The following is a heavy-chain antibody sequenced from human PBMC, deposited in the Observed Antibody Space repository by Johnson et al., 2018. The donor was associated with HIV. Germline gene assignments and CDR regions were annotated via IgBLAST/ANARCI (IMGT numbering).Heavy chain of an antibody. CDR3: AKEGADYNFWSGYSSNAFDI. CDR2: ISYDGSNK. CDR1: EFTFSRFA. J-gene: IGHJ3*02. V-gene: IGHV3-30-3*01. Sequence: QVQLVESGGGVVQPGRSLRLSCAACEFTFSRFAMHWVRQAPGKGLEWVAVISYDGSNKYYADSVKGRFTISRDKAKNFLYLQMNSLRAEDTAVYYCAKEGADYNFWSGYSSNAFDIWGQGTRVTVSS. D-gene: IGHD3-3*01.